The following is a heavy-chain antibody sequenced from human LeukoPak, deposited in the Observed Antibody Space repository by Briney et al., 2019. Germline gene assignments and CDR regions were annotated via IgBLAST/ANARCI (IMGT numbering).Heavy chain of an antibody. CDR2: INPSGGST. J-gene: IGHJ6*03. CDR1: GYTFTSYY. D-gene: IGHD4-11*01. V-gene: IGHV1-46*01. CDR3: ARDDLGYSNQASSGYYYYYMDV. Sequence: ASVKVSCKASGYTFTSYYMHWVRQAPGQGLEWMGIINPSGGSTSYAQKFQGRVTMTRDMSTSTVYMELSSLRSEDTAVYYCARDDLGYSNQASSGYYYYYMDVWGKGTTVTVSS.